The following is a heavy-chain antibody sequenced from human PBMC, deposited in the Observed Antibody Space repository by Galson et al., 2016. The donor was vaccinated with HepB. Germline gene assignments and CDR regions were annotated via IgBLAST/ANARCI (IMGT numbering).Heavy chain of an antibody. Sequence: SVKVSCKASGYTFTNYGINWVRQAPGQGLEWMGWISTYNGNTNSARKHQGRVTMTTATSTSTAYMELRSLRSDDTAVYYCAREQGEGYGMDVWGQGTTVTVSS. CDR3: AREQGEGYGMDV. D-gene: IGHD3-16*01. CDR2: ISTYNGNT. CDR1: GYTFTNYG. J-gene: IGHJ6*02. V-gene: IGHV1-18*01.